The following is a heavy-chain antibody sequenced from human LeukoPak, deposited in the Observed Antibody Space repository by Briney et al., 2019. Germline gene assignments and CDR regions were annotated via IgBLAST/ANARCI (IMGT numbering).Heavy chain of an antibody. CDR2: IYTSGST. V-gene: IGHV4-61*02. Sequence: SETLSLTCTVSGGSISSGSYYWSWIRQPAGKGLEWIGRIYTSGSTNYNPSLKSRVTISVDTSKNQFSLKLSSVTAADTAVYYCARGEFGLPAAHNWFDPWGQGTLVTVSS. J-gene: IGHJ5*02. CDR3: ARGEFGLPAAHNWFDP. D-gene: IGHD2-2*01. CDR1: GGSISSGSYY.